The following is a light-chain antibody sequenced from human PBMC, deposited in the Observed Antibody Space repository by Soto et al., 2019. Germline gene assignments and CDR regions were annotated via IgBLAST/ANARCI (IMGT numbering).Light chain of an antibody. CDR2: EVS. Sequence: QSVLTQPASVSGSPGQSITISCTGTSSDGGSYNLVSWYQQHPGKAPKLMFYEVSKRPSGVSNRFSGSKSGNTASLTISWLRAEAEADYYCCSYAGSSTFVFGGGTKVTVL. CDR3: CSYAGSSTFV. CDR1: SSDGGSYNL. V-gene: IGLV2-23*02. J-gene: IGLJ2*01.